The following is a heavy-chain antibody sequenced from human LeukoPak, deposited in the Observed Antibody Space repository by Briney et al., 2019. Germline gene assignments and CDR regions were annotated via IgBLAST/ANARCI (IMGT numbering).Heavy chain of an antibody. D-gene: IGHD3-22*01. Sequence: PGGSLRLSCAASGLTFSSYGMSRVRQAPGRGLEWVSAISTTGGSTYYADSVKGRFTISRDNSKNTLYLQMDSLRAEDTAVYYCAKGGTYYYDSSGYYSYWGQGTLVTVSS. V-gene: IGHV3-23*01. J-gene: IGHJ4*02. CDR2: ISTTGGST. CDR3: AKGGTYYYDSSGYYSY. CDR1: GLTFSSYG.